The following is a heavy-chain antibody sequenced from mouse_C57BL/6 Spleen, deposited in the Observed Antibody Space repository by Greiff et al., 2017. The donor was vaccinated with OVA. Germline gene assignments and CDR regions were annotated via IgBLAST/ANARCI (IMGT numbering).Heavy chain of an antibody. J-gene: IGHJ1*03. D-gene: IGHD1-1*01. CDR2: ISDGGSYT. Sequence: EVKLVESGGGLVKPGGSLKLSCAASGFTFSSYAMSWVRQTPEKRLEWVATISDGGSYTYYPDNVKGRFTISRDNAKNNLYLQMSHLKSEDTAMYYCARDSGSSPRGYFDVWGTGTTVTVSS. CDR3: ARDSGSSPRGYFDV. CDR1: GFTFSSYA. V-gene: IGHV5-4*01.